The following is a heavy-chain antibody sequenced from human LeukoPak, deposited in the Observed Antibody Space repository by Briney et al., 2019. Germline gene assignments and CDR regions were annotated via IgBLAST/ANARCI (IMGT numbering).Heavy chain of an antibody. CDR2: IKQDGSEK. Sequence: GGSLRLSCAASGFTFNYYSMHWVRQAPGKGLEWVANIKQDGSEKYYVDSVKGRFTISRDNAKNSLYLQMNSLRAEDTAVYYCAREGFRPYFDYWGQGTLVTVSS. V-gene: IGHV3-7*01. CDR3: AREGFRPYFDY. CDR1: GFTFNYYS. J-gene: IGHJ4*02. D-gene: IGHD2-15*01.